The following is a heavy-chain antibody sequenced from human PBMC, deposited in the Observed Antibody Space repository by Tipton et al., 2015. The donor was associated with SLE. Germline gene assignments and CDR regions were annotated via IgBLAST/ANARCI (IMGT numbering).Heavy chain of an antibody. CDR2: IYTSGST. J-gene: IGHJ4*02. CDR3: ARDNYDFWSGFDY. CDR1: GGSISSGSYY. D-gene: IGHD3-3*01. V-gene: IGHV4-61*02. Sequence: LRLSCTVSGGSISSGSYYWSWIRQPAGKGLEWIGRIYTSGSTNYNPSLKSRVTISVDTSKNQFSLKLSSVTAADTAVYYCARDNYDFWSGFDYWGQGTLVAVSS.